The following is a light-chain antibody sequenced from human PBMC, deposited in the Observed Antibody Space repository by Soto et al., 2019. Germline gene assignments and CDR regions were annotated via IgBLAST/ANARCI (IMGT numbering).Light chain of an antibody. CDR2: DDN. J-gene: IGLJ2*01. Sequence: NFMLTQPHSVSESPGKTVTISCTRTSGSIATNYVHWYQQRPGSAPTIVIYDDNQRPSGVPDRFSGSIDSSSNSASLTISGLETEDEADYYCQSYDTYAGTNVVFGGGTKVTVL. CDR3: QSYDTYAGTNVV. V-gene: IGLV6-57*04. CDR1: SGSIATNY.